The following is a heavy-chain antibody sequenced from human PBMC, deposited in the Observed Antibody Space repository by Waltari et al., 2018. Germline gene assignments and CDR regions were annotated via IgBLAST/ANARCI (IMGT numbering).Heavy chain of an antibody. J-gene: IGHJ3*02. CDR1: GGSFRGSY. Sequence: QVQLQQWGAGLLKPSETLSLPCAVYGGSFRGSYWSWIRQPPGKGLEWIGEINHSGSTNYNPSLKSRVTISVDTSKNQFSLKLSSVTAADTAVYYCARGGRRSGYYPDAFDIWGQGTMVTVSS. V-gene: IGHV4-34*01. D-gene: IGHD3-3*01. CDR2: INHSGST. CDR3: ARGGRRSGYYPDAFDI.